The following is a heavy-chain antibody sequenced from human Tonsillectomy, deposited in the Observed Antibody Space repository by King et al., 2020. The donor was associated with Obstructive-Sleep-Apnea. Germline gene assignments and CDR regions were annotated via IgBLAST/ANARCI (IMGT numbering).Heavy chain of an antibody. Sequence: EVQLVESGGGLVQPGGSLRLSCAASGFTFSSNAMSWVRQAPGKGLEWVSGISGSGGITYYADSVKGRFTISRDDSKNTLYLRMDSLRAEDTAVYYCAREYYYDSGGYLDYWGQGTLVTVSS. CDR3: AREYYYDSGGYLDY. CDR2: ISGSGGIT. CDR1: GFTFSSNA. V-gene: IGHV3-23*04. D-gene: IGHD3-22*01. J-gene: IGHJ4*02.